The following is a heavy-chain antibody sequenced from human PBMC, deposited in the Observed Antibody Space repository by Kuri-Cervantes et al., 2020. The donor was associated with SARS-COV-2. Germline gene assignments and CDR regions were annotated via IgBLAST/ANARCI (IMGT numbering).Heavy chain of an antibody. CDR2: IYYSGGT. CDR1: GGSISDGDCY. J-gene: IGHJ5*02. Sequence: ESLKISCTVSGGSISDGDCYWGWFRQPPGKGLEWIGNIYYSGGTSYNPSLQSRVTISIDTSKSQFSLKLSSVTAADTAVYYCARTPPRFYYGSGSYYSSWGQGTLVTVSS. D-gene: IGHD3-10*01. CDR3: ARTPPRFYYGSGSYYSS. V-gene: IGHV4-39*07.